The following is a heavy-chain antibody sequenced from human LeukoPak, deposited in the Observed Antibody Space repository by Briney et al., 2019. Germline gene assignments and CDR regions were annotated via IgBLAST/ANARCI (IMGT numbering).Heavy chain of an antibody. J-gene: IGHJ4*02. V-gene: IGHV3-23*01. Sequence: GGSLRLSCVGSGFTFSSYAMSWVRQIPGKGLEWVSAISGSSSSTYYADSVKGRFTISRDNSKNTLHLRISSLRAEDTAVYYCARHPFGYCSGTSCPYYFDYWGQGTLVTVSS. CDR3: ARHPFGYCSGTSCPYYFDY. CDR2: ISGSSSST. D-gene: IGHD2-2*01. CDR1: GFTFSSYA.